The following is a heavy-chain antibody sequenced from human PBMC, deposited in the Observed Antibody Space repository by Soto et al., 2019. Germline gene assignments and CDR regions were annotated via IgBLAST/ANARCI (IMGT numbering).Heavy chain of an antibody. D-gene: IGHD3-22*01. V-gene: IGHV5-51*01. Sequence: GESLKISCKGSGYGFTSYWIGWVRQMPGKGLEWMGIIYPGDSDTRYSPSFQGQVTISADKSVTTAYLQWSSLKASDTAMYYCARLHNYDNSGSSEGLDYWGQGTLVTVSS. CDR1: GYGFTSYW. CDR2: IYPGDSDT. J-gene: IGHJ4*02. CDR3: ARLHNYDNSGSSEGLDY.